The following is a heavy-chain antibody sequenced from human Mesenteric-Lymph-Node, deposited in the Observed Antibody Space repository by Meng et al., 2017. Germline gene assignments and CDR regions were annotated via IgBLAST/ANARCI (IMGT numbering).Heavy chain of an antibody. CDR3: ARDWDWVVWDY. Sequence: GGSLRLSSAASGFTFSTYSMHWVRQAPGKGLVWVSQIKPDGRTTAYADSVKGRFTISRDNAKSTLYLEMNSLRAEDAAVYYCARDWDWVVWDYWGQGTLVTVSS. V-gene: IGHV3-74*01. D-gene: IGHD3/OR15-3a*01. CDR2: IKPDGRTT. J-gene: IGHJ4*02. CDR1: GFTFSTYS.